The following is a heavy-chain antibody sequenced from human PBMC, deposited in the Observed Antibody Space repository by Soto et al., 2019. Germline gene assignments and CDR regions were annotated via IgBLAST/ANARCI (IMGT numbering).Heavy chain of an antibody. Sequence: SETLSLTCTVSGGSISSGDYYWSWIRQPPGKGLEWIGYIYYSGSTYYNPSLKSRVTISVDTSKNQFSLKLSSVTAADTAVYYCASLPHYYGSGSYNYWGQGTLVTVS. V-gene: IGHV4-30-4*01. CDR2: IYYSGST. CDR3: ASLPHYYGSGSYNY. J-gene: IGHJ4*02. D-gene: IGHD3-10*01. CDR1: GGSISSGDYY.